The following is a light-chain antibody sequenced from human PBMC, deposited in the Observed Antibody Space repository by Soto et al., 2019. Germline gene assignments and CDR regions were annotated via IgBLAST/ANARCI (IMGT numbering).Light chain of an antibody. CDR3: SSYTTSSTRV. J-gene: IGLJ1*01. CDR2: EVS. Sequence: QSALTQPPSASGTPGQRVTISCSGSSSNIGSNYVYWYQQLPGTAPKLLIYEVSNRPSGVSNRFSGSKSGNTASLTISGLQAEDEADYYCSSYTTSSTRVFGTGTKVTVL. V-gene: IGLV2-14*01. CDR1: SSNIGSNY.